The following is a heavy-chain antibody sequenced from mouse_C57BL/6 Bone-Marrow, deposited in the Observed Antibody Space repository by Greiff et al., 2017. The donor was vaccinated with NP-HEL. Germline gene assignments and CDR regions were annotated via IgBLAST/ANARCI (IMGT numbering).Heavy chain of an antibody. V-gene: IGHV1-66*01. J-gene: IGHJ4*01. D-gene: IGHD1-1*01. CDR2: IYPGSGNT. CDR3: SHYYGSSDAMDY. CDR1: GYSFTSYY. Sequence: VQLQQSGPELVKPGASVKISCKASGYSFTSYYIHWVKQRPGQGLEWIGWIYPGSGNTKYNEKFKGKATLTADTSSSTAYMQLSSLTSEDSAVYYCSHYYGSSDAMDYWGQGTSVTVSS.